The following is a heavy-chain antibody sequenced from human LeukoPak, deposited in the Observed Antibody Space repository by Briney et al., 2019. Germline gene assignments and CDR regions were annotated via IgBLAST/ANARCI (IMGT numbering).Heavy chain of an antibody. J-gene: IGHJ5*02. V-gene: IGHV3-49*03. CDR2: IRGKAHSGTT. CDR3: ATPIPNYYDGSGFYSWFDP. Sequence: GGSLRLSCTASGFTFGDYSMSWFRQAPGKGLEWVGFIRGKAHSGTTEYAASVKGRFTISRDDSKNVAYLQMNSLKTEDTAVYYCATPIPNYYDGSGFYSWFDPWGQGTLVTVSS. CDR1: GFTFGDYS. D-gene: IGHD3-22*01.